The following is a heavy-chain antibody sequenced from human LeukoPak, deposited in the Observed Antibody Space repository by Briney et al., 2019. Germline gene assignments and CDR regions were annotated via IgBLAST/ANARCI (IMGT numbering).Heavy chain of an antibody. J-gene: IGHJ4*02. Sequence: GGSLRLSCAASGFTFSSYSMNWVRQAPGKGLEWVSGVSPSGDITYYADSVKGRFTISRDNSKNTLYLQMYSLRVEDTAVYYCARDFMYSITCAGCWGQGTLVTVSS. D-gene: IGHD6-13*01. V-gene: IGHV3-23*01. CDR3: ARDFMYSITCAGC. CDR2: VSPSGDIT. CDR1: GFTFSSYS.